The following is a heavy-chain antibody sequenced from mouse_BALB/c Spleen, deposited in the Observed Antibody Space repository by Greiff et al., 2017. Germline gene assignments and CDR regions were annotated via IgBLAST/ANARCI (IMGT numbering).Heavy chain of an antibody. D-gene: IGHD2-3*01. CDR1: GFTFTDYY. CDR3: ARFGYYIYAMDY. V-gene: IGHV7-3*02. J-gene: IGHJ4*01. CDR2: IRNKANGYTT. Sequence: EVKLMESGGGLVQPGGSLRLSCATSGFTFTDYYMSWVRQPPGKALEWLGFIRNKANGYTTEYSASVKGRFTISRDNSQSILYLQMNTLRAEDSATYYCARFGYYIYAMDYWGQGTSVTVSS.